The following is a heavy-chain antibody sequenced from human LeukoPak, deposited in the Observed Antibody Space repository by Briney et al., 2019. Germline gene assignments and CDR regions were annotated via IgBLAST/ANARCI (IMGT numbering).Heavy chain of an antibody. CDR2: IYYSGST. V-gene: IGHV4-59*01. D-gene: IGHD5-12*01. CDR3: ARGFQWMDY. Sequence: SETLSLPCTVSGGSIRNYYWSWIGQPTGKGLEWIGYIYYSGSTNYNPSLKSRVTISVDTSKNQFSLKLYSVTAADTAVYYCARGFQWMDYWGRGTLVTVSS. J-gene: IGHJ4*02. CDR1: GGSIRNYY.